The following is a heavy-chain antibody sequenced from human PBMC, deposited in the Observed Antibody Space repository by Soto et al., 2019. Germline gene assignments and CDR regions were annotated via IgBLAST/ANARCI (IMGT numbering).Heavy chain of an antibody. CDR2: ISAYNGNT. CDR1: GYTFTSYG. CDR3: ARATLLGYCSGGSCYSDYYYGMDV. D-gene: IGHD2-15*01. J-gene: IGHJ6*02. Sequence: QVQLVQSGAEVKKPGASVKVSCKASGYTFTSYGISWVRQAPGQGLEWMGWISAYNGNTNYAQKIQGRVTMTTDTSTSTDYMELRSLRSDDTAVYYCARATLLGYCSGGSCYSDYYYGMDVWGQGTTVTVSS. V-gene: IGHV1-18*01.